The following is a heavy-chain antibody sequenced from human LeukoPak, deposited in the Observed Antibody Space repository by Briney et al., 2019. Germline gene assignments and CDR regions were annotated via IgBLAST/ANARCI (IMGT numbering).Heavy chain of an antibody. CDR1: GGSISSYY. CDR2: IYYGGST. Sequence: NPSETLSLTCTVSGGSISSYYWSWIRQPPGKGLEWIGYIYYGGSTNYNPSLKSRVTISVDTSKNQFSLKLSSVTAADTAVYYCARDFWTRFDPWGQGTLVTVSS. J-gene: IGHJ5*02. V-gene: IGHV4-59*01. D-gene: IGHD3/OR15-3a*01. CDR3: ARDFWTRFDP.